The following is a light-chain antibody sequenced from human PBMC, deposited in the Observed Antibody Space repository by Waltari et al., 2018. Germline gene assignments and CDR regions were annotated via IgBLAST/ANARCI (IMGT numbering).Light chain of an antibody. J-gene: IGLJ1*01. CDR3: SSYTTSSAPVV. CDR2: EVR. V-gene: IGLV2-14*01. Sequence: QSALTQPASVSGSPGQSITISCSGTDSDVGAYDFVSWYQQHPGKAPHLIIYEVRNRPSGSSNRFSASKSGNTASLTISWLQAEGEADYYCSSYTTSSAPVVFGTGTRVTVL. CDR1: DSDVGAYDF.